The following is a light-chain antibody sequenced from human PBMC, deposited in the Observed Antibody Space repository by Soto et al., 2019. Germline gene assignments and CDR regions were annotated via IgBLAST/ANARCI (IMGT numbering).Light chain of an antibody. V-gene: IGKV3-11*01. Sequence: EIVLPQSPATLSLSPGERATLSCRASQSVSSYLAWYQQKPGQAPRLLIYEASNRATGIPARFSGSGSGTDFTLTICSLEPEDFAVSYCQQRSNWPGTFGQGTKVEIK. CDR1: QSVSSY. J-gene: IGKJ1*01. CDR3: QQRSNWPGT. CDR2: EAS.